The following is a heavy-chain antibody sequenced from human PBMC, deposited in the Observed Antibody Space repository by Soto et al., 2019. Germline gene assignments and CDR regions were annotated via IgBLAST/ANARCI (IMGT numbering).Heavy chain of an antibody. J-gene: IGHJ5*02. D-gene: IGHD2-15*01. Sequence: EVQLLESGGGLVQPGGSLRLSCAASGFTFSSYAMIWVRQAPGKGLEWVSAISGSGGSTYYADSVKGRFTISRDNSKNTLYLQMHSLRAEDTAVYYCAKEEYCSGDSCPFDPWGQGTLVTVSS. CDR1: GFTFSSYA. CDR3: AKEEYCSGDSCPFDP. V-gene: IGHV3-23*01. CDR2: ISGSGGST.